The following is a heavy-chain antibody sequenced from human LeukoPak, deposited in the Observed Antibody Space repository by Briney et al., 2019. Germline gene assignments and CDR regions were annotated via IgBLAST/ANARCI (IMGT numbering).Heavy chain of an antibody. Sequence: SETPSLTCAVYGGSFSGYYWSWIGQPPGKGLDWIGEINHSGSTNYNPSLKSRVTISVDTSKNQFSLKLSSVTAADTAVYYGARGIAAHGGYYYYYYYMDVWGKGTTVTVSS. D-gene: IGHD6-6*01. CDR3: ARGIAAHGGYYYYYYYMDV. V-gene: IGHV4-34*01. CDR2: INHSGST. J-gene: IGHJ6*03. CDR1: GGSFSGYY.